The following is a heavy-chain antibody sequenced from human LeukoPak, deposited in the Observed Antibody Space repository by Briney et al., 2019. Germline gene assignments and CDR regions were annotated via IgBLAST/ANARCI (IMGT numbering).Heavy chain of an antibody. J-gene: IGHJ4*02. Sequence: PGGSLRLSCAASGFTFSSYSMNWVRQAPGKGLEWVSYISSSSSTTYYADSVKGRFTISRDNAKNSLYLQMNSLRAEDTAVYYCAREEASEFDYWGQGTLVTVSS. CDR3: AREEASEFDY. CDR2: ISSSSSTT. V-gene: IGHV3-48*01. CDR1: GFTFSSYS.